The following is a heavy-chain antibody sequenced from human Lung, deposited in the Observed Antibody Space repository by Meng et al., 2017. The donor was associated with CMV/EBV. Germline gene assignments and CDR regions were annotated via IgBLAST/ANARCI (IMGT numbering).Heavy chain of an antibody. CDR1: GFTFSSYD. Sequence: XKIPCAASGFTFSSYDMNWVRQAPGKALEWVAVISIDGSSKFYAGSMKGRFTISRDKSKNTLFLQVNSLRPEDTAVYYCTRRADYFDYLGPGTLVTVSS. CDR2: ISIDGSSK. CDR3: TRRADYFDY. V-gene: IGHV3-30*04. J-gene: IGHJ4*02. D-gene: IGHD6-13*01.